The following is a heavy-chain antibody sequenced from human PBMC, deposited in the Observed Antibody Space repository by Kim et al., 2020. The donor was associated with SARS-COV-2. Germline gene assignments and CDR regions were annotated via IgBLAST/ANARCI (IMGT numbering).Heavy chain of an antibody. CDR3: AKNTGYSRCGYIYY. CDR2: IIASGGAT. V-gene: IGHV3-23*01. CDR1: GFTFSSYP. Sequence: GGSLRLSCAASGFTFSSYPMSWVRQAPGKGLEWISGIIASGGATYYRDSVKGRFTISRDDSKNTLYLQMNSLRADDMAVYYFAKNTGYSRCGYIYYWDKG. J-gene: IGHJ4*02. D-gene: IGHD6-13*01.